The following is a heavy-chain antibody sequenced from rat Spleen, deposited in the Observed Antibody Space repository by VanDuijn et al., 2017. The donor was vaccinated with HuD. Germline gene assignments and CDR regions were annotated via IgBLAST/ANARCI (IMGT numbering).Heavy chain of an antibody. J-gene: IGHJ1*01. CDR3: ARAGYLRDWYFDF. CDR2: ITNKGDNT. CDR1: GFTFNNYW. D-gene: IGHD2-2*01. Sequence: EVQLVESGGGLVQPGRSLKLSCVASGFTFNNYWMSWIRQAPGKGLEWVASITNKGDNTYYPDSVKGRFTISRDNAKSTLYLQMDNLRSEDTATYYCARAGYLRDWYFDFWGPGTMVTVSS. V-gene: IGHV5-31*01.